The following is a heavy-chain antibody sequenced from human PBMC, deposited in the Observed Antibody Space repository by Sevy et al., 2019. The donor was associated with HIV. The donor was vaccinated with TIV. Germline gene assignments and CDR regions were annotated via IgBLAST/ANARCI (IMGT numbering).Heavy chain of an antibody. D-gene: IGHD1-7*01. CDR2: IKRKTDAATR. J-gene: IGHJ4*02. Sequence: GGSLRLSCAASGFTFSEAWMSWVRQAPGKGLEWVGRIKRKTDAATRDFAAPVRGRFSISRDDSANTVYLVMNNLKPEDTGVYYCAGGTGTSDFDYWVQGTLVTVSS. V-gene: IGHV3-15*01. CDR3: AGGTGTSDFDY. CDR1: GFTFSEAW.